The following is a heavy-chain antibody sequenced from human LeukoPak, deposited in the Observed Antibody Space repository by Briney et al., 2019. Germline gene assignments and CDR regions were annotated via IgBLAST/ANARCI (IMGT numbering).Heavy chain of an antibody. Sequence: GASVRASCKVSGYTLTELSMHWVRQAPGKGLEWMGGFDPEDGETIYAQKFQGRVTMTEDTSTDTAYMELSSLRSEDTAVYYCATVWYSSSWGGDYWGQGTLVTVSS. D-gene: IGHD6-13*01. CDR2: FDPEDGET. CDR1: GYTLTELS. V-gene: IGHV1-24*01. CDR3: ATVWYSSSWGGDY. J-gene: IGHJ4*02.